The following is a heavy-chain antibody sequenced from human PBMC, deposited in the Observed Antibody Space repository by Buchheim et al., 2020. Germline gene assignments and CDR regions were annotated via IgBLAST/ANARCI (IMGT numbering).Heavy chain of an antibody. V-gene: IGHV3-23*01. CDR3: AKYYDFLSGPNY. CDR2: ITNSGANK. D-gene: IGHD3-3*01. Sequence: EAQLLESGGTLVQPGGSLRLSCAASGFSFSSYAMSWVRQAPGKGLEWVSGITNSGANKYYAHSVKGRFTISRDNSKNTMYLQMNSLRADDTAVYYCAKYYDFLSGPNYWGQGTL. CDR1: GFSFSSYA. J-gene: IGHJ4*02.